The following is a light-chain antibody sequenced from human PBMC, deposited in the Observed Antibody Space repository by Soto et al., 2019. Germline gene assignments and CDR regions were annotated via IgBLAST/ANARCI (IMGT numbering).Light chain of an antibody. Sequence: DIQMTQSPSSLSASVGDRVTITCRASQSISSYLNWYQQKPGKAPKLLIYAASSLQSGVPSRFSGSGSVTDFTLTISSLRPEDFATYYCQQSYSTPGITFGGGTNVDIK. CDR1: QSISSY. J-gene: IGKJ4*01. CDR2: AAS. CDR3: QQSYSTPGIT. V-gene: IGKV1-39*01.